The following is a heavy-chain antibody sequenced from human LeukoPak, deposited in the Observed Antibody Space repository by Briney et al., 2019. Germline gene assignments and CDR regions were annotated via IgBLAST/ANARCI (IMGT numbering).Heavy chain of an antibody. CDR1: GGSISSSSYY. CDR2: IYYSGST. J-gene: IGHJ4*02. D-gene: IGHD3-3*01. CDR3: ARLGGLSLGVEEDY. V-gene: IGHV4-39*07. Sequence: SETLSLTCTVSGGSISSSSYYWGWIRQPPGKGLEWIGSIYYSGSTYYNPSLKSRVTISVDTSKNQFSLKLSSVTAADTAVYYCARLGGLSLGVEEDYWGQGTLVTVSS.